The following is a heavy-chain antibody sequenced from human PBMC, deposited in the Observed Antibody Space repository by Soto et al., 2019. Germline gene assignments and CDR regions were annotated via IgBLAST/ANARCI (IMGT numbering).Heavy chain of an antibody. CDR3: ARGPPSELLWFGELIVFDY. CDR1: GGSFSGYY. D-gene: IGHD3-10*01. J-gene: IGHJ4*02. V-gene: IGHV4-34*01. Sequence: PSETLSLTCAVYGGSFSGYYWSWIRQPPGKGLEWIGEINHSGSTNYNPSLKSRVTISVDTSKNQFPLKLSSVTAADTAVYYCARGPPSELLWFGELIVFDYWGQGTLVTVSS. CDR2: INHSGST.